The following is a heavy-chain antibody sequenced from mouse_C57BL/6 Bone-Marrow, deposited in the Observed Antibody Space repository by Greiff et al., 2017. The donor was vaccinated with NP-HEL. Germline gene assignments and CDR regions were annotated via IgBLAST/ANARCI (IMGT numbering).Heavy chain of an antibody. V-gene: IGHV1-62-2*01. Sequence: VQLQQSGAELVKPGASVKLSCKASGYTFTEYTIHWVKQRSGQGLEWIGWFYPGSGSIKYNEKFKDKATLTADKSSSTVYMELSRLTSEDSAVYFCARHEEGVSPDSSGYSFDYWGQGTTLTVSS. CDR1: GYTFTEYT. J-gene: IGHJ2*01. CDR2: FYPGSGSI. CDR3: ARHEEGVSPDSSGYSFDY. D-gene: IGHD3-2*02.